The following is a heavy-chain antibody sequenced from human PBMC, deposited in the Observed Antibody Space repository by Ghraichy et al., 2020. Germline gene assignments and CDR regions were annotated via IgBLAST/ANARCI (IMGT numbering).Heavy chain of an antibody. D-gene: IGHD3-10*01. CDR3: AKEGGRLGEGAFDV. Sequence: GGSLRLSCAASGFTFSSYSMNWVRQAPGKGLEWVSSISSSSSYIYYADSVKGRFTISRDNAKNSLYLQMHSLRAEDSGVYYCAKEGGRLGEGAFDVWGQGTKVTVSS. V-gene: IGHV3-21*04. CDR2: ISSSSSYI. CDR1: GFTFSSYS. J-gene: IGHJ3*01.